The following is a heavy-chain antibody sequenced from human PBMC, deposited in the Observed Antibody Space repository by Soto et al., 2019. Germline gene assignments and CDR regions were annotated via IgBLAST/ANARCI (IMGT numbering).Heavy chain of an antibody. J-gene: IGHJ4*02. CDR3: ARGGTSTVVPNDY. CDR1: GYTFTTYA. D-gene: IGHD1-7*01. Sequence: ASVKVSCKASGYTFTTYAVHWVRQAPGRRLEWMGWINAGYGNTKYSQKFQDRVTITRDTSASTAYMELSSLRSEDTAVYYCARGGTSTVVPNDYWGQGTLVTVSS. CDR2: INAGYGNT. V-gene: IGHV1-3*01.